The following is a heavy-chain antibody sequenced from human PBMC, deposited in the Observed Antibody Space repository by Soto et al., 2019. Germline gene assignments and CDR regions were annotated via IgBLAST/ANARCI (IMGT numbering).Heavy chain of an antibody. Sequence: GSLRLSCAASGFTFSSYGMHWVRQAPGKGLEWVAVISYDGSNKYYADSVKGRFTISRDNSKNTLYLQMNSLRAEDTAVYYCAKDQYSSSPNWFDPWGQGTLVTVSS. CDR2: ISYDGSNK. D-gene: IGHD6-13*01. CDR1: GFTFSSYG. V-gene: IGHV3-30*18. J-gene: IGHJ5*02. CDR3: AKDQYSSSPNWFDP.